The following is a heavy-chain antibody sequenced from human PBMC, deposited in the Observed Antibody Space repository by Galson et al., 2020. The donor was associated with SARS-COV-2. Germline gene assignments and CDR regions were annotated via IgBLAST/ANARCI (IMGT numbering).Heavy chain of an antibody. V-gene: IGHV5-51*01. CDR1: GYSFTSYW. J-gene: IGHJ4*02. Sequence: HGESLKISCKGSGYSFTSYWIGWVRQMPGKGLEWMGIIYPGDSDTRYSPSFQGQVTISADKSISTAYLQWSSLEASDTAIYYCARCRRVGEAHRYFDYWGQGTLVTVSS. CDR3: ARCRRVGEAHRYFDY. CDR2: IYPGDSDT. D-gene: IGHD1-26*01.